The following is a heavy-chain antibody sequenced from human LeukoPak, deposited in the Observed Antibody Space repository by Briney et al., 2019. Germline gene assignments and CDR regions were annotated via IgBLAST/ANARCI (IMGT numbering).Heavy chain of an antibody. Sequence: ASVKVSCKASGYTFTSYGISWVRPAPGQGLEWMGWINAYNGNTNYAQKLQGRVTMTTDTSTSTAYMELRSLRSDDTAVYYCARGHSSGWSLDAFDIWGQGTMVTVSS. CDR3: ARGHSSGWSLDAFDI. CDR2: INAYNGNT. J-gene: IGHJ3*02. CDR1: GYTFTSYG. V-gene: IGHV1-18*01. D-gene: IGHD6-19*01.